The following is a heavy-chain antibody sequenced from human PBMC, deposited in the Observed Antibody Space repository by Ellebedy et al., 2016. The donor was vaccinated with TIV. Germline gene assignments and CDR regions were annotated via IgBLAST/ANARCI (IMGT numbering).Heavy chain of an antibody. D-gene: IGHD7-27*01. CDR3: ARDTVTANWGPLFDY. CDR2: IFTSGST. CDR1: GGSISSYS. V-gene: IGHV4-4*07. J-gene: IGHJ4*02. Sequence: MPSETLSLTCTVSGGSISSYSWSWIRQPAGGGLEWIGRIFTSGSTNFNPSLKSRVTMSVYTSKNQFSLKLSSVTAADTAVYYCARDTVTANWGPLFDYWGQGTLVTVSS.